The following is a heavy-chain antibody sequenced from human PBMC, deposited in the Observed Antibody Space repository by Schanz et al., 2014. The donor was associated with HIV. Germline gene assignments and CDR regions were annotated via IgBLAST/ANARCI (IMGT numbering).Heavy chain of an antibody. D-gene: IGHD4-17*01. Sequence: EVQLVESGGGLVKPGGSLRLSCAASGFTFSSCAMTWVRQAPGKGLEWVSTTSGSGGRTYYADSVKGRFTISRDDSENTLYLQMNSLRAEDTAVYYCARRDYGDYYYYYGMDVWGQGTTVTVSS. V-gene: IGHV3-23*04. J-gene: IGHJ6*02. CDR1: GFTFSSCA. CDR2: TSGSGGRT. CDR3: ARRDYGDYYYYYGMDV.